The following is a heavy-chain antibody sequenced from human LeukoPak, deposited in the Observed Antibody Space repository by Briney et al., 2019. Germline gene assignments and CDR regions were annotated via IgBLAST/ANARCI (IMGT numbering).Heavy chain of an antibody. Sequence: SETLSLTCTVSGGSISSSSYYWGWIRQPPGKGLEWIGSIYYSGSTYYNPSLKSRVTISVDTSKNQFSLKLSSVTAADTAVYYCARHEVGATGYFDYWGQGTLVTVSS. D-gene: IGHD1-26*01. J-gene: IGHJ4*02. CDR2: IYYSGST. V-gene: IGHV4-39*01. CDR1: GGSISSSSYY. CDR3: ARHEVGATGYFDY.